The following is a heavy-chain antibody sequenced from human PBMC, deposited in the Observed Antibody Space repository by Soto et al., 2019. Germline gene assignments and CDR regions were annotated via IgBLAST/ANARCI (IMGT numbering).Heavy chain of an antibody. D-gene: IGHD3-10*01. CDR2: ISSSGSPI. V-gene: IGHV3-48*02. Sequence: EVQLVESGGGLVQPGGSLRLSCADSGFTFSDYKMIWVRQAPGKGLEWVSYISSSGSPIYYADYVKGRFTISRDKAKTSLYLQMNSLRDEDTAVYYCAAGYWYFDLWGRGTLVTVSS. CDR1: GFTFSDYK. CDR3: AAGYWYFDL. J-gene: IGHJ2*01.